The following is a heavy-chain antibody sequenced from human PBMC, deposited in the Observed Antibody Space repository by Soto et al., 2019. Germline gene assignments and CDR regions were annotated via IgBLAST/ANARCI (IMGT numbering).Heavy chain of an antibody. V-gene: IGHV3-23*01. D-gene: IGHD3-16*01. CDR1: GFTFSSSA. CDR2: ITESGDGT. J-gene: IGHJ4*02. Sequence: GGSLRLSCLTSGFTFSSSAMTWVRQAPGKGLDWVSAITESGDGTFYADSVKGRFTISRDNSKNTLFLQMNSLTIEDTALYYCATSIGALNEYWGQGILVTVSS. CDR3: ATSIGALNEY.